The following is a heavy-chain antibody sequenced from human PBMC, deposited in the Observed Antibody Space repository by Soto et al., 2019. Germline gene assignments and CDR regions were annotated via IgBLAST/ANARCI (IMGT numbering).Heavy chain of an antibody. CDR1: GLTFSTFA. CDR2: VSTSGDYT. J-gene: IGHJ4*02. CDR3: AKGRAKMATNTFDY. D-gene: IGHD5-12*01. Sequence: EVQLLESGGGLVQPGGSLRLSCAASGLTFSTFAMSWVRQAPGRGLEWVSSVSTSGDYTHYADSVKGRFTISRDNSKNTLYLQMNSLRAEDTAVYYCAKGRAKMATNTFDYWGQGTLVTVSS. V-gene: IGHV3-23*01.